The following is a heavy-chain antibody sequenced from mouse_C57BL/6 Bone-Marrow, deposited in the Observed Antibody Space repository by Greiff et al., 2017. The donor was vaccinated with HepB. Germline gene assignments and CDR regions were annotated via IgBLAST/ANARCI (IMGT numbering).Heavy chain of an antibody. CDR2: ISSGGDYI. Sequence: EVMLVESGEGLVKPGGSLKLSCAASGFTFSSYAMSWVRQTPEKRLEWVAYISSGGDYIYYADTVKGRFTISRDNARNTLYLQMSSLKSEDTAMYYYTRDGKMNNYGRSYDFDYWGQGTTLTVAS. CDR1: GFTFSSYA. D-gene: IGHD1-1*01. V-gene: IGHV5-9-1*02. CDR3: TRDGKMNNYGRSYDFDY. J-gene: IGHJ2*01.